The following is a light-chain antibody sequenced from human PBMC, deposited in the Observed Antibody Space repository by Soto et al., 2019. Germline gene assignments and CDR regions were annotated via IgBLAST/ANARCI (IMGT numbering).Light chain of an antibody. V-gene: IGKV1-39*01. CDR3: QQSDSTPYT. CDR1: QTISTY. Sequence: DIQMTQSPSSLSASVGDRVTLTCRASQTISTYLTWYQQKPGKAPRLLIYDASSLVTGVPSRFSGSGSGTDFTLTIASLQPEDFATYYCQQSDSTPYTFGQGTKVEI. J-gene: IGKJ2*01. CDR2: DAS.